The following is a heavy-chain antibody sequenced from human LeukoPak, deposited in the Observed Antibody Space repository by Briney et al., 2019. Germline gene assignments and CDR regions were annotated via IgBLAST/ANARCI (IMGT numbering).Heavy chain of an antibody. Sequence: SETLSLTCTVSGGSISSYYWSWIRQPAGKGLEWIGRIYTSGSTNYNPSLKSRVTMSVDTSKNQFSLKLSSVTAADTAVYYCARGRSEGDDILTGYFYYFDYWGQGTLVTVSS. CDR3: ARGRSEGDDILTGYFYYFDY. J-gene: IGHJ4*02. CDR1: GGSISSYY. D-gene: IGHD3-9*01. V-gene: IGHV4-4*07. CDR2: IYTSGST.